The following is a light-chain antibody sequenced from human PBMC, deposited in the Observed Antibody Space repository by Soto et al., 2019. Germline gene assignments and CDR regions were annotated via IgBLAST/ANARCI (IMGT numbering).Light chain of an antibody. CDR2: GAS. CDR1: QSVNGN. J-gene: IGKJ4*01. Sequence: EVVMTQSPATLSVSPGERATLSCRASQSVNGNVAWYQQKPGQAPRLLIFGASTRATGIPARFSGSGSGTDFTLTINSLQSEDFAIYYCHQYNTWPPLTFGGGTKVEFK. CDR3: HQYNTWPPLT. V-gene: IGKV3-15*01.